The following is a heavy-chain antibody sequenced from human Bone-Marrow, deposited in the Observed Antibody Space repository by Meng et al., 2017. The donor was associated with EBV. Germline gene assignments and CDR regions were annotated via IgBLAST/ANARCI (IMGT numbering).Heavy chain of an antibody. CDR1: GGSISSSTW. D-gene: IGHD3-16*01. CDR2: IHNVGST. V-gene: IGHV4-4*02. CDR3: ARRDYYDDTGYFDY. Sequence: QVQVSESVTGRCMPSGTLSLTCAVSGGSISSSTWWSWVRQSPGEGLEWIGEIHNVGSTNYNPSFKSRVTISIDKSKKQFSLKLRSVTAADTAVYYCARRDYYDDTGYFDYWGQGTLVTVSS. J-gene: IGHJ4*02.